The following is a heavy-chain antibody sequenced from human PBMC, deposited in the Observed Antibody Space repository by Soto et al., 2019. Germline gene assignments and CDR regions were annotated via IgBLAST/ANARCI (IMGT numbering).Heavy chain of an antibody. Sequence: ASETLSLTCTVSGGSISSGGYYWSWIRQHPGKGLEWIGYIYYSGSTYYNPSLKSRVTISVDTSKNQFSLKLTSVTAADTAVYYCARDGDYFGSGSPPLLSKWGQGTLVTVSS. CDR1: GGSISSGGYY. CDR2: IYYSGST. J-gene: IGHJ4*02. V-gene: IGHV4-31*03. D-gene: IGHD3-10*01. CDR3: ARDGDYFGSGSPPLLSK.